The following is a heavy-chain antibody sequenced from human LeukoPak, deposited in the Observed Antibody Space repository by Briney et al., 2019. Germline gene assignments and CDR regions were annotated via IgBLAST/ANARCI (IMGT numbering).Heavy chain of an antibody. D-gene: IGHD4-11*01. Sequence: ASVTVSFTTSGYTFTYYYIHWVRQAPGQGLEWMGWINPNSGETNSAQKFQGRVTVTGDTSISTAYMELRRVRSDDTAVYYCARDRDYSNTERGFDYWGQGTLVTVSS. CDR1: GYTFTYYY. V-gene: IGHV1-2*02. J-gene: IGHJ4*02. CDR2: INPNSGET. CDR3: ARDRDYSNTERGFDY.